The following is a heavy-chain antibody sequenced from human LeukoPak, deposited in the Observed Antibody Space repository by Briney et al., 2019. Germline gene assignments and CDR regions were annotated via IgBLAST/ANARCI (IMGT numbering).Heavy chain of an antibody. Sequence: ASVRLSCKASGYTFTSYGIIWVRQAPGQGLEWMGWIRVYNGNANYAQKRQGRGTMTTDTATSTAYMEPRNRRSDDTAVYYCARSQPADFWSVYYTFDYYYYYMDVWGKGTTVTVSS. D-gene: IGHD3-3*01. CDR3: ARSQPADFWSVYYTFDYYYYYMDV. CDR1: GYTFTSYG. J-gene: IGHJ6*03. V-gene: IGHV1-18*01. CDR2: IRVYNGNA.